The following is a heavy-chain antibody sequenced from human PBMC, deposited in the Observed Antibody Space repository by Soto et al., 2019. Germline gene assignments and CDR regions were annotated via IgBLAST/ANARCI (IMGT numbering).Heavy chain of an antibody. Sequence: PGGSLSLSCAASGFTFSSYSMNWVRQAPGKGLEWVSYISSSSSTIYYADSVKGRFTISRDNAKNSLYLQMNSLRVEDTAIYYCAKDPVPQLLPSWWFDPWGQGTRVTVSS. J-gene: IGHJ5*02. CDR3: AKDPVPQLLPSWWFDP. D-gene: IGHD2-2*01. V-gene: IGHV3-48*01. CDR2: ISSSSSTI. CDR1: GFTFSSYS.